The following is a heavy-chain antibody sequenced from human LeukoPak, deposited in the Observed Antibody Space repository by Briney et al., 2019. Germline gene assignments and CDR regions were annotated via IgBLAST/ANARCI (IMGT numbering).Heavy chain of an antibody. CDR2: TYYRSKWHN. Sequence: SRTLSLTCAVSGDSVSSSSAVWNWIRQSPSRGLEWLGRTYYRSKWHNEYAESVKSRISITSDTSQNQFSLQLNSVTPEDTADYYCAGTTDYSSFLAFWGQGTLVTVSS. V-gene: IGHV6-1*01. CDR1: GDSVSSSSAV. CDR3: AGTTDYSSFLAF. D-gene: IGHD4-11*01. J-gene: IGHJ4*02.